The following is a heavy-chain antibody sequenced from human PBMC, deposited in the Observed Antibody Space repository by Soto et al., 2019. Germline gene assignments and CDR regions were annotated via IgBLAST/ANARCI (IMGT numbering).Heavy chain of an antibody. CDR3: ARVRFGELV. J-gene: IGHJ4*02. V-gene: IGHV3-23*01. D-gene: IGHD3-10*01. CDR1: GFTFSSYA. CDR2: IGVGGGDR. Sequence: EVQLLESGGGLVQPGGSLRLSCAASGFTFSSYAMSWVRQAPGKGLEWVSIIGVGGGDRYYPESVKGRFTISRDNSRAPLYLEMTSLRDEDTAVYYWARVRFGELVWGQGTLGTVSS.